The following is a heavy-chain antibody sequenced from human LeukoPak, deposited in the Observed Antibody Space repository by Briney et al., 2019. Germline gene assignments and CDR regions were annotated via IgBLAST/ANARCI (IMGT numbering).Heavy chain of an antibody. J-gene: IGHJ4*02. D-gene: IGHD5-24*01. Sequence: GGSLRLSCAASGFTFSSYSMNWVRQAPGKGLEWVSSITSGSSYIYYADSVKGRFTISRDNAKNSLYLQMNSLRAEDTAVYYCAREMATMSGYWGQGTLVTVSS. V-gene: IGHV3-21*01. CDR1: GFTFSSYS. CDR2: ITSGSSYI. CDR3: AREMATMSGY.